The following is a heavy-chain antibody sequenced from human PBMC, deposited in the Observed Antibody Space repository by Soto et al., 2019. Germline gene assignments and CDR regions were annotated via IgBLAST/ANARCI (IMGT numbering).Heavy chain of an antibody. CDR3: ARTELRFLEWLLYRDYYYGMDV. J-gene: IGHJ6*02. V-gene: IGHV3-74*01. Sequence: GGSLRLSCAASGFTFDTYWLNWVRQAPGQGPEWLSGINSDGTISSYADSVKGRFTSSRDNARNTLHLQMNSLRAEDTAVYYCARTELRFLEWLLYRDYYYGMDVWGQGTTVTVSS. CDR2: INSDGTIS. CDR1: GFTFDTYW. D-gene: IGHD3-3*01.